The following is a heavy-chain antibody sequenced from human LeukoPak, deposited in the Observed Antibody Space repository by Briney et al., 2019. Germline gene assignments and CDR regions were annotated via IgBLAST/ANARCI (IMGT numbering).Heavy chain of an antibody. CDR2: IYYSGST. D-gene: IGHD1-1*01. CDR1: GGSISSSSYY. V-gene: IGHV4-39*07. CDR3: ARDPPIHDVTTPPRAFDI. Sequence: PSETLSLTCTVSGGSISSSSYYWGWIRQPPGKGLEWIGSIYYSGSTYYNPSLKSRVTISVDTSKNQFSLKLSSVTAADTAVYYCARDPPIHDVTTPPRAFDIWGQGTMVTVSS. J-gene: IGHJ3*02.